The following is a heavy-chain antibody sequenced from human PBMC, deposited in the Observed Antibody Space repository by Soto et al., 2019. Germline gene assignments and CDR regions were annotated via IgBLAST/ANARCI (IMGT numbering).Heavy chain of an antibody. J-gene: IGHJ4*02. D-gene: IGHD2-21*02. CDR2: ISGSGGST. Sequence: GGSLRLSCAASGFTFSSYSMNWVRQAPGKGLEWVSSISGSGGSTYYADSVKGRFTISRDNSKNTLYLQMNSLRAEDTAVYYCAKESADYYFDYWGQGTLVTVSS. CDR1: GFTFSSYS. CDR3: AKESADYYFDY. V-gene: IGHV3-23*01.